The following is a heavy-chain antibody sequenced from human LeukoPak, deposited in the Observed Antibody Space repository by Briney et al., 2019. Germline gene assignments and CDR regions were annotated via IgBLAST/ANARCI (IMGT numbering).Heavy chain of an antibody. V-gene: IGHV3-23*01. J-gene: IGHJ4*02. CDR1: GFTFRSYA. D-gene: IGHD6-19*01. Sequence: GASLRLSCAASGFTFRSYAMSWVRQAPGKGLEWVSAISGSGGSTYYADSVKGRFTISRDNSKNTLYLQMNSLRAEDTAVYYCAKGIAVAGDYWGQGTLVTVSS. CDR3: AKGIAVAGDY. CDR2: ISGSGGST.